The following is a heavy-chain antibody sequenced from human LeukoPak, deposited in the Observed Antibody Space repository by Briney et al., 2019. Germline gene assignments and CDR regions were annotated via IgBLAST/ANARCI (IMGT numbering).Heavy chain of an antibody. CDR3: ARAFGLTDY. Sequence: GGSLRLSCAASGFTFSSYAMNWVRQAPGKGLEWVSGISNSGDTTYYADSVKGRFPISRDNAKNSLYLQMNSLRDEDTAVYYCARAFGLTDYWGQGTLVTVSS. CDR1: GFTFSSYA. J-gene: IGHJ4*02. V-gene: IGHV3-23*01. CDR2: ISNSGDTT. D-gene: IGHD3/OR15-3a*01.